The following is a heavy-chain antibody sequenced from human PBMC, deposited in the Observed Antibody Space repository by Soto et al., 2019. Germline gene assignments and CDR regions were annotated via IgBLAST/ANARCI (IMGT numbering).Heavy chain of an antibody. CDR1: GFTFRNYD. CDR3: ARTDRDFYGLDV. Sequence: EVQLVESGGGLVQPGGSLRLSCEASGFTFRNYDMHWVRQGKGKGLEWVSGISAAGDPDYADSGEGRFTISRENAQNSFFLQMNSLRAGDTAVYYCARTDRDFYGLDVWGQGTTVIVSS. CDR2: ISAAGDP. J-gene: IGHJ6*02. V-gene: IGHV3-13*05.